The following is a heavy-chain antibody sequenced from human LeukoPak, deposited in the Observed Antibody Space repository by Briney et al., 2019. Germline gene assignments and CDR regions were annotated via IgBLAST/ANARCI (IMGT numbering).Heavy chain of an antibody. D-gene: IGHD3-22*01. V-gene: IGHV3-33*06. CDR1: GFTFSSYG. CDR2: IWYDGSNK. CDR3: AKDFYDSSGYYPSTPFDY. J-gene: IGHJ4*02. Sequence: GGSLRPSCAASGFTFSSYGMHWVRQAPGKGLEWVAVIWYDGSNKYYADSVKGRFTISRDNSKNTLYLQMNSLRAEDTAVYYCAKDFYDSSGYYPSTPFDYWGQGTLVTVSS.